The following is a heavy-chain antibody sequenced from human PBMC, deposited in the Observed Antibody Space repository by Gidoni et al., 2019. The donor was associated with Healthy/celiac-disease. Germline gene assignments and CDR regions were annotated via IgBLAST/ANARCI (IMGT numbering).Heavy chain of an antibody. V-gene: IGHV4-34*01. D-gene: IGHD3-3*01. J-gene: IGHJ6*02. Sequence: QVQLQQWGAGLLKPSETLSLTCAVYGGSFSGYYWSWIRQPPGKGLEWIGEINHSGSTNYNPSLKSRVTISVDTSKNQFSLKLSSVTAADTAVYYCARDPIVLRFLEWLPHRSGMDVWGQGTTVTVSS. CDR1: GGSFSGYY. CDR2: INHSGST. CDR3: ARDPIVLRFLEWLPHRSGMDV.